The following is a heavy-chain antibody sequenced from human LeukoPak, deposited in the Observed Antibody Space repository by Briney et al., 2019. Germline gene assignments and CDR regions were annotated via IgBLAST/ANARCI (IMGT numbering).Heavy chain of an antibody. CDR3: ARDRFPEGAFDI. CDR1: GGSISSGDYY. V-gene: IGHV4-30-4*08. CDR2: IYYSGST. J-gene: IGHJ3*02. Sequence: PSETLSLTCTVSGGSISSGDYYWSWIRQPPGKGLEWIGYIYYSGSTYYNPSLKSRFTISVDTSKNQFSLKLSSVTAADTAVYYCARDRFPEGAFDIWGQGTMVTVSS.